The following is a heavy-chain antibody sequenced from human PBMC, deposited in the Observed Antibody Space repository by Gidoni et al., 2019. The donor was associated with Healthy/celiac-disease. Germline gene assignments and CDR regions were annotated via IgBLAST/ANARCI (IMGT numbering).Heavy chain of an antibody. D-gene: IGHD6-13*01. J-gene: IGHJ5*02. CDR3: ARDLPIAAAGSRFDP. V-gene: IGHV3-48*01. CDR2: ISSSSSTI. CDR1: RFPFGSYS. Sequence: EVQVVESRGGLAPPVGSLSLACAASRFPFGSYSMHWFRQAPGKGLEWVSCISSSSSTIYYADSLKGRFTISRDNAKNSLYLQMNSLRAEDTAVYYCARDLPIAAAGSRFDPWGQGTLVTVSS.